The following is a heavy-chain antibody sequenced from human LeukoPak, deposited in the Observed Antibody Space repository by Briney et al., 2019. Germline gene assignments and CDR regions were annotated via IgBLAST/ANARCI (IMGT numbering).Heavy chain of an antibody. CDR2: IYYSGST. CDR1: GGSISSYY. J-gene: IGHJ6*03. Sequence: NPSETLSLTCAVSGGSISSYYWSWIRQLPGKGLEWIGYIYYSGSTNYNPSLKSRVTISVDTSKNQFSLKLSSVTAADTAVYYCARGIYYYYYMDVWGKGTTVTVSS. CDR3: ARGIYYYYYMDV. V-gene: IGHV4-59*01.